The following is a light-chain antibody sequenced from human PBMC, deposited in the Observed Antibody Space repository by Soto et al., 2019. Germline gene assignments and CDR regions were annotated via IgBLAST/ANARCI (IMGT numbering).Light chain of an antibody. CDR1: QRVSSY. Sequence: EIVLTQSPATLSLSPGERATLSCRASQRVSSYLAWYQQKPGQAPRLLIYDASNRATGIPARFSGSGSGTDFTLPISSLEPEDFAAYYCQQRSNWPPLTCGGGTKVEIK. J-gene: IGKJ4*01. CDR2: DAS. V-gene: IGKV3-11*01. CDR3: QQRSNWPPLT.